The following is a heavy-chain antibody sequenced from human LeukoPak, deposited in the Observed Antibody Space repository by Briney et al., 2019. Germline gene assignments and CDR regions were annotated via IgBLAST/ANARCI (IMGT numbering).Heavy chain of an antibody. CDR1: GGSISSYY. J-gene: IGHJ4*02. D-gene: IGHD2-15*01. CDR2: IYTSGST. V-gene: IGHV4-4*07. Sequence: SETLSLTCTVSGGSISSYYWSWIRQPAGKGLEWIGRIYTSGSTNYNPSLKSRVTMSVDTSKNQFSLKLSSVTAADTTVYYCARDLSYCSGGSCYSGFDYWGQGTLVTVSS. CDR3: ARDLSYCSGGSCYSGFDY.